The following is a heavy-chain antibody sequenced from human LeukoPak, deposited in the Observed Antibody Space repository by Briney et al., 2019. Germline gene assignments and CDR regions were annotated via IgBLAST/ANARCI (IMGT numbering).Heavy chain of an antibody. V-gene: IGHV1-2*02. J-gene: IGHJ4*02. Sequence: ASVKDSCKASGYTFTGYYMHWVRQAPGQGLEWMGWINPNSGGTNYAQKFQGRVTMTRDTSISTAYMELSRLRSDDTAVYYCARSGATYYDFWSGYSTFDYWGQGTLVTVSS. CDR1: GYTFTGYY. CDR3: ARSGATYYDFWSGYSTFDY. D-gene: IGHD3-3*01. CDR2: INPNSGGT.